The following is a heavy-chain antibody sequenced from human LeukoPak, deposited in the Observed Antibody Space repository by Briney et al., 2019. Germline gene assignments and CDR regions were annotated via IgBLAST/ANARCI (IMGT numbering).Heavy chain of an antibody. CDR2: INTNTGSP. V-gene: IGHV7-4-1*02. CDR1: GYTFTSYA. CDR3: ASLGYCSGGSCLPYYYYGMDV. Sequence: ASVKVSCKASGYTFTSYAMNWVRQAPGQGLEWMGWINTNTGSPTYAQGFTGRFVFSLDTSVSTAYLQISSLKAEDTAVYYCASLGYCSGGSCLPYYYYGMDVWGQGTTVTVSS. J-gene: IGHJ6*02. D-gene: IGHD2-15*01.